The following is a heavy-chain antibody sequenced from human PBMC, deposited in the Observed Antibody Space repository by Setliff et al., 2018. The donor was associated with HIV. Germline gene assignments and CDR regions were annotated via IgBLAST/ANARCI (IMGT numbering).Heavy chain of an antibody. V-gene: IGHV4-61*08. CDR3: ARERPQSHFFDY. D-gene: IGHD6-19*01. J-gene: IGHJ4*02. CDR2: IYYSGNT. CDR1: GGSISRGDYY. Sequence: PSETLSLTCTVSGGSISRGDYYWTWLRQPPGKGLEWIGYIYYSGNTFYNPSLKSRVTISLDTSKNQFSLGLRSVTAADTAVYFCARERPQSHFFDYWGQGTLVTVYS.